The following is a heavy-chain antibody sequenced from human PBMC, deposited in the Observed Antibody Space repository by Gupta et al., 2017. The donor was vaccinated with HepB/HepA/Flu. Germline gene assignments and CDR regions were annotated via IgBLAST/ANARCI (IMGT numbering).Heavy chain of an antibody. D-gene: IGHD3-10*01. CDR2: IYYSGST. CDR3: ARLNGSGSLAY. V-gene: IGHV4-39*01. Sequence: GLEWIGSIYYSGSTYYNPSLKSRVTISVDTSKNQFSLKLSSVTAADTAVYYCARLNGSGSLAYWGQGTLVTVSS. J-gene: IGHJ4*02.